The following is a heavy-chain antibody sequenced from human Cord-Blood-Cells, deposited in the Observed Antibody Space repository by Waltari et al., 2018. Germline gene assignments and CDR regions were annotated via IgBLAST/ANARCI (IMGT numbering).Heavy chain of an antibody. CDR2: IYYSGST. CDR3: ARHCSSTSCYDY. D-gene: IGHD2-2*01. Sequence: QVQLQESGPGLVTPSETLSLTCTVSGGSISSYYWSSIRQPPGKGLEWIGYIYYSGSTNYNPSLKSRVTISVDTSKNQFSLKLSSVTAADTAVYYCARHCSSTSCYDYWGQGTLVTVSS. V-gene: IGHV4-59*01. CDR1: GGSISSYY. J-gene: IGHJ4*02.